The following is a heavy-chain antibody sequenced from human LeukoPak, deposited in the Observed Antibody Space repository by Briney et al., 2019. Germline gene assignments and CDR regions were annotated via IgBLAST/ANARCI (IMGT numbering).Heavy chain of an antibody. Sequence: GGSLRLSCAASGFTFSSYSMNWVRQAPGKGLEWVSSISSSSSYIYYADSVKGRFTISRDNAKNSLYLQMNSLRAEDTAVYYCARVMYYYYDSSSPEHAFVIWGQGTMVTVSS. V-gene: IGHV3-21*01. CDR1: GFTFSSYS. J-gene: IGHJ3*02. CDR3: ARVMYYYYDSSSPEHAFVI. CDR2: ISSSSSYI. D-gene: IGHD3-22*01.